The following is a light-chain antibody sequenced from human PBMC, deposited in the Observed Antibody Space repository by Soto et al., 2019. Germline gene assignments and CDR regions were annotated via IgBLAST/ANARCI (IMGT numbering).Light chain of an antibody. CDR2: GAS. CDR1: QSVTYN. V-gene: IGKV3-15*01. J-gene: IGKJ1*01. Sequence: EIVMTQSPDTLSVAPGERATLSCRASQSVTYNLVWYQQKPGQAPRLLIYGASTRATGIPARFSGSGSGTEFTLTITGLQSEDLGVYYCQQYKDWPTTFGQGTKVDIK. CDR3: QQYKDWPTT.